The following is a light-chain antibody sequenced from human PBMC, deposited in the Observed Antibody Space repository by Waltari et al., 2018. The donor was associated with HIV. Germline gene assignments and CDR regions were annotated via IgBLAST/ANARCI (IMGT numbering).Light chain of an antibody. CDR3: TSYAGRNTFV. J-gene: IGLJ2*01. Sequence: QSSLTQPPSASRSPGQSVTISCPGTTRAVSPDNYVSWYQQHPGKAPKLMIYEAFKRPSGVPDRFSGSRSGNTASLTVAGPQAEDEADYYCTSYAGRNTFVFGGGTKLTVL. CDR2: EAF. V-gene: IGLV2-8*01. CDR1: TRAVSPDNY.